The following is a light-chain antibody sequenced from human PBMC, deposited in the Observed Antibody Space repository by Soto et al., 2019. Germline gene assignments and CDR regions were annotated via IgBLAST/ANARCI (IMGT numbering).Light chain of an antibody. J-gene: IGKJ1*01. CDR1: QSVLYSSNNKNY. CDR3: QQYYSTPWT. V-gene: IGKV4-1*01. CDR2: WAS. Sequence: DIVMTQSPDSLAVSLGERATINCKSSQSVLYSSNNKNYLAWYQQKPVQPPKLLISWASTRESGVPDRFSGSGSGTDFTLTISSLQAEDVAVYYCQQYYSTPWTFGQGTKVEIK.